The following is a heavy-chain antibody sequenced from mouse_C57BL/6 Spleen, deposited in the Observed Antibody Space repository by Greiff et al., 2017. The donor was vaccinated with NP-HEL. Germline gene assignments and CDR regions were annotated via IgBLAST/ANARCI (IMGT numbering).Heavy chain of an antibody. CDR3: ARGEIYYDLFAY. D-gene: IGHD2-4*01. CDR1: GYAFSSSW. V-gene: IGHV1-82*01. J-gene: IGHJ3*01. Sequence: VQLQESGPELVKPGASVKISCKASGYAFSSSWMNWVKQRPGKGLEWIGRIYPGDGDTNYNGKFKGKATLTADKSSSTAYMQLSSLTSEDSAVYFCARGEIYYDLFAYWGQGTLVTVSA. CDR2: IYPGDGDT.